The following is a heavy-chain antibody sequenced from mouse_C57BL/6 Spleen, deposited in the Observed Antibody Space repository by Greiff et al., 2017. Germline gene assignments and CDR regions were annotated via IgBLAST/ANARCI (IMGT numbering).Heavy chain of an antibody. CDR1: GFTFSSYA. CDR3: ARDGNDYGESY. J-gene: IGHJ2*01. D-gene: IGHD2-4*01. Sequence: DVHLVESGGGLVKPGGSLKLSCAASGFTFSSYAMSWVRQTPEKRLEWVATISDGGSYTYYPDNVKGRFTISRDNAKNNQYLQMSHLKSEDTAMYYCARDGNDYGESYWGQGTTLTVSS. CDR2: ISDGGSYT. V-gene: IGHV5-4*01.